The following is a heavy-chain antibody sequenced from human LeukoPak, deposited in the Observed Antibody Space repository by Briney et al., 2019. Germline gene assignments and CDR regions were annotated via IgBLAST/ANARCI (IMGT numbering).Heavy chain of an antibody. CDR1: GGSISSSSYH. V-gene: IGHV4-39*01. CDR3: ARRGSYSSGWNFDY. J-gene: IGHJ4*02. CDR2: IYYSGST. Sequence: SETLSLTCTVSGGSISSSSYHWGWIRQPPGKGLEWIGSIYYSGSTYYNPSLKSRVTISVDTSKNQFSLKLSSVTAADTAVYYCARRGSYSSGWNFDYWGQGTLVTVSS. D-gene: IGHD6-19*01.